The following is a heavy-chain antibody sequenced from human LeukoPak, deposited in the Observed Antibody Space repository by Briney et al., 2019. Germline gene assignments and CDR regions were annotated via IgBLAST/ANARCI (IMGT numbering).Heavy chain of an antibody. J-gene: IGHJ4*02. CDR3: ANAASYSVDY. CDR2: MYFSGST. V-gene: IGHV4-39*01. D-gene: IGHD1-26*01. Sequence: PSETLSLTCTVSGGSVGSCFYYWGWIRQPPGKGLEWIGSMYFSGSTHYNPSLKSRVTISVDTSKNQFSLKLTSVTAADTAVYYCANAASYSVDYWGQGTLVTVSS. CDR1: GGSVGSCFYY.